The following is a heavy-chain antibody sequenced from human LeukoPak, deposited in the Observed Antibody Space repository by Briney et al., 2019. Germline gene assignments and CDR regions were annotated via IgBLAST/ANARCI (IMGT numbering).Heavy chain of an antibody. D-gene: IGHD3-22*01. V-gene: IGHV4-30-4*01. CDR2: IYYSGST. J-gene: IGHJ4*02. CDR3: ASGPRYYYDSSAYFDY. CDR1: GGSISSGDYY. Sequence: SETLSLTCTVSGGSISSGDYYWSWIRQPPGKGLEWIGYIYYSGSTYYNPSLKSRVTISVDTSKNQFSLKLSSVTAADTAVYYCASGPRYYYDSSAYFDYWGQGTLVTVSS.